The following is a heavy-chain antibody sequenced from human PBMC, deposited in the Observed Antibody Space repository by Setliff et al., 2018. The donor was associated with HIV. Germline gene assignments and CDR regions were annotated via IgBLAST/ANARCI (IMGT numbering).Heavy chain of an antibody. Sequence: SETLSLTCTVSGAPMIDHQWNWLRRSPGKGLEWIGYVYYTGGTTYNPSLEGRVIISLDTSNSQFFLRMNSLTAADTAVYYCARDVRGFWALDSWGPGTVVTVS. CDR1: GAPMIDHQ. D-gene: IGHD3-10*02. V-gene: IGHV4-59*11. CDR3: ARDVRGFWALDS. J-gene: IGHJ4*02. CDR2: VYYTGGT.